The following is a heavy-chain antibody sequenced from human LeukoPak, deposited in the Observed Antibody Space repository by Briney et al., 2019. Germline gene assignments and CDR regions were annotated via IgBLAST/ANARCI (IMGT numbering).Heavy chain of an antibody. CDR3: VRVGYSYGFDP. D-gene: IGHD5-18*01. CDR1: GFTFTDAC. Sequence: PGGSLRLSCATSGFTFTDACMSWVRQAPGKGLEWVGEIYLYGTTNYNPSFTSRVTISVDTSKNQFSLRLNSVTAADTAVYHCVRVGYSYGFDPWGQGTLVTVSS. CDR2: IYLYGTT. J-gene: IGHJ5*02. V-gene: IGHV4-34*01.